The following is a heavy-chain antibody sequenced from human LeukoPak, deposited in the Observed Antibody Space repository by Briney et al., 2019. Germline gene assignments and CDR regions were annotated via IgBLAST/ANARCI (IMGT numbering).Heavy chain of an antibody. Sequence: PGGSLRLSCAASGFTFSSYAMSWVRQAPEKGLEWVSTISCSGGSTYYADSVKGRFTISRDNSKNTLYLQMNSLRAEDTAVYYCAKDATVAGTRSWFDPWGEGTLVTVS. V-gene: IGHV3-23*01. J-gene: IGHJ5*02. D-gene: IGHD6-19*01. CDR3: AKDATVAGTRSWFDP. CDR1: GFTFSSYA. CDR2: ISCSGGST.